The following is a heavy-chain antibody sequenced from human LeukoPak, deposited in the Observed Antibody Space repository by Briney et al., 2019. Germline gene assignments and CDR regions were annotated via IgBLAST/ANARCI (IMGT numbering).Heavy chain of an antibody. CDR1: GGSISTSSYY. Sequence: SETLSLTCTVSGGSISTSSYYWGWVRQPPGKGLEWIGNNSGSTYYSPSLKSRVTISLDTSRNQFSLKLSSVTAADTAVYYCARVLRKPNAGWFDPWGQGTLVTVSS. V-gene: IGHV4-39*07. CDR2: NSGST. D-gene: IGHD2-8*01. J-gene: IGHJ5*02. CDR3: ARVLRKPNAGWFDP.